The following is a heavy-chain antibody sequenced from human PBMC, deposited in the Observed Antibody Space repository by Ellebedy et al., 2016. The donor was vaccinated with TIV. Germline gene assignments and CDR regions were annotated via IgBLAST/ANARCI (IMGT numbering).Heavy chain of an antibody. J-gene: IGHJ4*02. Sequence: MPSETLSLTCTVSGGSISDYFWSWIRQLPGKELEWIGYVYKSGSANYNPSLKSRVTISVDTSKNQFSMNLTSVTAADTAVSYCTRGSVGTAHNWGQGTLVTVSS. CDR1: GGSISDYF. CDR2: VYKSGSA. CDR3: TRGSVGTAHN. V-gene: IGHV4-59*01. D-gene: IGHD3-10*01.